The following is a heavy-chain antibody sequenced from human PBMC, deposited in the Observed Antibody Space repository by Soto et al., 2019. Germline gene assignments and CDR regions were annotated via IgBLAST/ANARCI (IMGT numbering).Heavy chain of an antibody. CDR2: IIPIFGTA. CDR1: GGTFSSYA. J-gene: IGHJ4*02. V-gene: IGHV1-69*01. D-gene: IGHD5-12*01. Sequence: QVQLVQSGAEVKKPGSSVKVSCKASGGTFSSYAISWVRQAPGQGLEWMGGIIPIFGTANYAQKFQGRVTITADESTSTADMELSSLRSEDTAVYYCARPRMATIVSAFDYWGQGTLVTVSS. CDR3: ARPRMATIVSAFDY.